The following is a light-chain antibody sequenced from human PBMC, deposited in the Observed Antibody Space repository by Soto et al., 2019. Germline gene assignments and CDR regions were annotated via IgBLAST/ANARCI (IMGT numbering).Light chain of an antibody. Sequence: DIQMTQSPSTVSAYVGDSVTITCRASQSITTWLAWYQQKPQKAPKLLIFDASTLESGVPSRFSGSGSGTEFTLTISGLQPDDFATYYCQQYNTYQGTFGPGTKVDIK. J-gene: IGKJ1*01. V-gene: IGKV1-5*01. CDR1: QSITTW. CDR3: QQYNTYQGT. CDR2: DAS.